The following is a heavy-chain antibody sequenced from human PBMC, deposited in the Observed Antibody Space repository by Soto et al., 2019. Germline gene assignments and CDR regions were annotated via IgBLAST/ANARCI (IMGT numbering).Heavy chain of an antibody. V-gene: IGHV3-30-3*01. D-gene: IGHD3-16*01. CDR2: ISYDGSNK. CDR3: ERDLGVLDYGMDV. Sequence: PGGSLRLSCAASGFTFSGFAMHWVRQAPGKGLEWVAVISYDGSNKYYAASVKGRFTISRDNSKNTLFLQMNSLRAEDTAVYYRERDLGVLDYGMDVWGQGTTVTVSS. J-gene: IGHJ6*02. CDR1: GFTFSGFA.